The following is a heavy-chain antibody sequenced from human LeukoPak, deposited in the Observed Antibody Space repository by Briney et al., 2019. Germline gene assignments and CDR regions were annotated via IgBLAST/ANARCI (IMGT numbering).Heavy chain of an antibody. CDR2: IYYSGST. V-gene: IGHV4-59*08. J-gene: IGHJ3*02. CDR3: ARGVYYDVWSGYYSGAFDI. CDR1: GGSISSYY. Sequence: KPSETLSLTCSVSGGSISSYYWSWIRQPPGKGLEWIGYIYYSGSTNYNPSLKSRVTISVGTSKNQFSLILSSVTAADTAVYYCARGVYYDVWSGYYSGAFDIWGQGTMVTVSS. D-gene: IGHD3-3*01.